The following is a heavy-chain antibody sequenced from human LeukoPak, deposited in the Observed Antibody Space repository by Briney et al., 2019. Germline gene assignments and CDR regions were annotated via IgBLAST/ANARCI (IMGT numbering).Heavy chain of an antibody. CDR1: GGSISGYY. J-gene: IGHJ3*02. D-gene: IGHD1-26*01. V-gene: IGHV4-4*07. Sequence: SETLSLTCTVSGGSISGYYWNWIRQPAGKGLEWIGRIYTSGSTNYNPSLKSRVTMSVDMYKNQFSLNLSSVTAADTAVYYCVRDTWEGTDAFDTWGQGTMVTVSS. CDR3: VRDTWEGTDAFDT. CDR2: IYTSGST.